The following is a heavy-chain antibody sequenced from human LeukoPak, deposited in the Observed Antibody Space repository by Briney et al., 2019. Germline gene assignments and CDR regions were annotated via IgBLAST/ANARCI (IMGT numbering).Heavy chain of an antibody. Sequence: GGSLRLSCAASGFTFSSYGMHWVRQAPGKGLEWEAFIRYDGSNKYYADSVKGRFTISRDNSKNTLYLQMNSLRAEDTAVYYCAKVNDILTGYDYWGQGTLVTVSS. CDR3: AKVNDILTGYDY. CDR2: IRYDGSNK. D-gene: IGHD3-9*01. V-gene: IGHV3-30*02. CDR1: GFTFSSYG. J-gene: IGHJ4*02.